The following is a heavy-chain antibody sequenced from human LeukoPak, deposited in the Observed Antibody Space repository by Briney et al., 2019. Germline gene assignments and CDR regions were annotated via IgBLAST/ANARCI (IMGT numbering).Heavy chain of an antibody. D-gene: IGHD1-14*01. Sequence: SETLSLTCTVSGGSISSSSYYWGWIRQPPGKGLEWIGSIYYSGSTYYNPSLKSRVTISVDTSKNQFSLKLSSVTAADTAVYYCARDTVWDGWFDPWGQGTLVTVSS. CDR3: ARDTVWDGWFDP. CDR2: IYYSGST. V-gene: IGHV4-39*07. CDR1: GGSISSSSYY. J-gene: IGHJ5*02.